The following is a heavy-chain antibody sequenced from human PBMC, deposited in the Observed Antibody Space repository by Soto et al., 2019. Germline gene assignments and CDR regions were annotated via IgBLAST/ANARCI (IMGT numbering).Heavy chain of an antibody. CDR3: ARRFKGYCSSTSCPYYYYYMDV. CDR1: GGSISSHY. J-gene: IGHJ6*03. D-gene: IGHD2-2*01. CDR2: IYYSGST. V-gene: IGHV4-59*08. Sequence: SETLSLTCTVSGGSISSHYWSWIRQPPGKGLEWIGYIYYSGSTNYNPSLKSRVTISVDTSKNQFSLKLSSVTAADTAVYYCARRFKGYCSSTSCPYYYYYMDVWGKGTTVTVSS.